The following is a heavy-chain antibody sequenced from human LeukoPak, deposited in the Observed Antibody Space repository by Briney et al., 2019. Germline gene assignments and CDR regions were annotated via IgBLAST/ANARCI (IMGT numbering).Heavy chain of an antibody. CDR3: ARRLLGYCSGGSCYSGYFQH. CDR2: INHSGST. V-gene: IGHV4-34*01. Sequence: SETLSLTCAVYGGSFSGYYWSWIRQPPGKGLEWIGEINHSGSTNSNPSLKSRVTVSVDTSKNLFSLKLSSVTAADTAVYYCARRLLGYCSGGSCYSGYFQHWGQGTLVTVST. CDR1: GGSFSGYY. J-gene: IGHJ1*01. D-gene: IGHD2-15*01.